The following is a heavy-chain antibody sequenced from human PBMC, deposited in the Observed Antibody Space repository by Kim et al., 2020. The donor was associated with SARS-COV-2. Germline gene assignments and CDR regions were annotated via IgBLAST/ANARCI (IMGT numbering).Heavy chain of an antibody. CDR3: AKGYSVVINAYWFDP. J-gene: IGHJ5*02. Sequence: DSVQGRFTISRDNSKNTLYLQMNSLRAEDTAVYYCAKGYSVVINAYWFDPWGQGTLVTVSS. V-gene: IGHV3-30*02. D-gene: IGHD2-21*01.